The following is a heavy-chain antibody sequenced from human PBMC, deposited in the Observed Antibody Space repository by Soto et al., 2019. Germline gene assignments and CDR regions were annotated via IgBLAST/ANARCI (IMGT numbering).Heavy chain of an antibody. V-gene: IGHV1-2*04. CDR1: GYTFTDYY. J-gene: IGHJ4*02. CDR2: INPNNGGT. D-gene: IGHD5-18*01. Sequence: GASVKVSCKASGYTFTDYYMYWVRQAPGQGLEWMGWINPNNGGTSYAQKFEGWVTMTRDTSISTAYMEVRRLTSDDTAVYYCARGSPTATPFDYWGQGTLVTVSS. CDR3: ARGSPTATPFDY.